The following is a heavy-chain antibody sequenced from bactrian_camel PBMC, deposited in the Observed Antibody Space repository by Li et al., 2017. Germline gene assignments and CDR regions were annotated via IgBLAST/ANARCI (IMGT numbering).Heavy chain of an antibody. V-gene: IGHV3S1*01. CDR3: TTPSSGIHFWGFN. J-gene: IGHJ4*01. CDR2: INTGDGGI. D-gene: IGHD5*01. CDR1: GSDC. Sequence: HVQLVESGGGSVQAGGSLTLSCAFGSDCMGWFRQAPGKEHQGVASINTGDGGIYYSNAVKGRFTISRDNVKNTLYLQMNSLKPEDTAMYYCTTPSSGIHFWGFNWGQGTQVTVS.